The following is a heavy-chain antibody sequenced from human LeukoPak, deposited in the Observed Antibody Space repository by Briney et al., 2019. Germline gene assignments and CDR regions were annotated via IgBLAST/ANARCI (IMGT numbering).Heavy chain of an antibody. CDR2: INHSGST. CDR1: GGSFSGYY. V-gene: IGHV4-34*01. CDR3: ARASSDHYYYGMDV. Sequence: SETLSLTCAVYGGSFSGYYWSWIRQPPGKGLEWIGEINHSGSTNYNPSLKSRVTISVDTSKNQFSLKLSSVTAADTAMYYCARASSDHYYYGMDVWGQGTTVTVSS. D-gene: IGHD2-15*01. J-gene: IGHJ6*02.